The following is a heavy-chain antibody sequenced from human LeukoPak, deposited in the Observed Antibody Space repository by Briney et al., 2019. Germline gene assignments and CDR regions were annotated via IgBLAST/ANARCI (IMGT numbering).Heavy chain of an antibody. V-gene: IGHV1-2*06. Sequence: ASVKVSCKASGYTFTGYYMHWVRQAPGQGLEWMGRINPNSGGTNYAQKLQGRVTMTTDTSTSTAYMELRSLRSDDTAVYYCARGPYCSGGSCYSRAPDYWGQGTLVTVSS. CDR2: INPNSGGT. J-gene: IGHJ4*02. CDR1: GYTFTGYY. CDR3: ARGPYCSGGSCYSRAPDY. D-gene: IGHD2-15*01.